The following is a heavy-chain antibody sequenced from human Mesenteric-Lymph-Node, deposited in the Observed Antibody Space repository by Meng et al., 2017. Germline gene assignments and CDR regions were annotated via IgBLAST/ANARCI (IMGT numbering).Heavy chain of an antibody. J-gene: IGHJ6*02. CDR2: IYHSWST. V-gene: IGHV4-38-2*02. D-gene: IGHD2-2*02. CDR1: GYSISSGYY. CDR3: ARVRLSKQLGYCSSTSCYSFGGYYGMDV. Sequence: SETLSPTCTVSGYSISSGYYCGWVRQPPGKGLEWLGSIYHSWSTDYNPSLKSRVTISVDTSKNQFSLQLSSVTAVGTAVYFCARVRLSKQLGYCSSTSCYSFGGYYGMDVWGQGTTVTVSS.